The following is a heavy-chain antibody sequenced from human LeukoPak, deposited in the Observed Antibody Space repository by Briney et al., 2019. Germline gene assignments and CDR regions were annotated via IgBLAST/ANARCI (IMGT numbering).Heavy chain of an antibody. V-gene: IGHV3-23*01. CDR2: ISGSGDST. CDR1: GFTFSSYS. Sequence: GGSLRLSCAASGFTFSSYSMNWVRQAPGKGLEWVSGISGSGDSTHYADSVKGRFTISRDNSKNTVYLEMDSLRAEDTAVYYCAKDPPYSNDDYWGQGTLVTVSS. D-gene: IGHD1-26*01. CDR3: AKDPPYSNDDY. J-gene: IGHJ4*02.